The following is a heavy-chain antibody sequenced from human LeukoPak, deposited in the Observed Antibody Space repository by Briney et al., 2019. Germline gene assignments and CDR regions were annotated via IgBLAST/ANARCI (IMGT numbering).Heavy chain of an antibody. CDR3: ARFSLDQVMGSGSYYFDY. Sequence: GASVKVSCKASRYTFTDYSIHWVRQAPGQGLEWMGWINPNSGGTNYAQKFQGRVTMTRDTPISTAYMDLSRLRSDDTDVYYCARFSLDQVMGSGSYYFDYWGQGTLVTVSS. J-gene: IGHJ4*02. CDR1: RYTFTDYS. CDR2: INPNSGGT. V-gene: IGHV1-2*02. D-gene: IGHD3-16*02.